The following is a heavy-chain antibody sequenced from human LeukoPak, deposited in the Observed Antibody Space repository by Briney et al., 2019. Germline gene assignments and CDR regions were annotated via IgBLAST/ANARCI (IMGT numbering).Heavy chain of an antibody. Sequence: GGPLRLSCSPSGFPFSGYPMTWVRRAPGKGLENVSAISDGGGNTYYADSVKGRFTISRDNSKNTLYLQMSSLRAEDTAVYFCVRGYSFGPYGMDVWGQGTTVTVSS. CDR1: GFPFSGYP. CDR3: VRGYSFGPYGMDV. J-gene: IGHJ6*02. D-gene: IGHD2-15*01. V-gene: IGHV3-64D*09. CDR2: ISDGGGNT.